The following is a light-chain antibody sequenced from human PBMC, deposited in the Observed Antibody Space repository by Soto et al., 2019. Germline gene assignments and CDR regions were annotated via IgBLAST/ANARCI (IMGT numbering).Light chain of an antibody. J-gene: IGKJ5*01. CDR1: QGLSSY. CDR3: QQLNSYPIT. V-gene: IGKV1-9*01. Sequence: IQLTQSPSSLSASVGDRVTITCRSSQGLSSYLAWYQQKPGKAPKLLIYAAFTLQSGVPSRFSGSVSGTDFTLTISSLQPEDFATYYCQQLNSYPITFGQGTRLEIK. CDR2: AAF.